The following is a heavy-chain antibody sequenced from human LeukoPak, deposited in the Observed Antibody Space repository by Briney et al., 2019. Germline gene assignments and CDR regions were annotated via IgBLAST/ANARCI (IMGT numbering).Heavy chain of an antibody. D-gene: IGHD6-13*01. V-gene: IGHV4-59*01. CDR2: IYYSGST. CDR3: ARRTLYSRYYDY. J-gene: IGHJ4*02. CDR1: GGSISSYY. Sequence: SETLSLTCTVSGGSISSYYWSWIRQPPGKGLEWIGYIYYSGSTNYNPSPKSRVTISVDTSKNQFSLKLSSVTAADTAVYYCARRTLYSRYYDYWGQGTLVTVSS.